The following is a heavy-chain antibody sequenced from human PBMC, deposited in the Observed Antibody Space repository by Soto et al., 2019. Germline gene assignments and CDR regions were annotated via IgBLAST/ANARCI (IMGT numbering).Heavy chain of an antibody. D-gene: IGHD1-26*01. J-gene: IGHJ4*02. Sequence: EVQLLDSGGDLVQPGGSLTLSCAAYGFTFTNYPMGWVRQAPGKGLEWGSLISASGNGKYYADSVKGRFTISRDNSKNMLYLQMNSLRGEDTTIYYCAKDRLAGGTDYWGQGTLVTVSS. V-gene: IGHV3-23*01. CDR3: AKDRLAGGTDY. CDR1: GFTFTNYP. CDR2: ISASGNGK.